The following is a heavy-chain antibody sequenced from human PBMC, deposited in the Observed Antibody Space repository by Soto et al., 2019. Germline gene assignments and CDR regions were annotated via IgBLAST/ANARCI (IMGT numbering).Heavy chain of an antibody. D-gene: IGHD3-22*01. CDR1: GYTFTSYG. CDR2: ISAYNGNT. J-gene: IGHJ4*02. CDR3: ARSYYYDSSGYRFDY. Sequence: QVQLVQSGAEVKKPGASVKVSCKASGYTFTSYGISWVRQAPGQGLEWMGWISAYNGNTNYAQKLQGRVTMTTDTSTSTAYMELRSLRSNDTAVYYCARSYYYDSSGYRFDYSGQGTLVTVSS. V-gene: IGHV1-18*01.